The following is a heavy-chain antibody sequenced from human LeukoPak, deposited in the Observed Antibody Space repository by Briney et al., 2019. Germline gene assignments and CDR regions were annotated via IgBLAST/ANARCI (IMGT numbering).Heavy chain of an antibody. D-gene: IGHD6-13*01. Sequence: PSETLSLTCTVSGGSISSGSYYWSWIRQPAGTGLEWIGRIYTSGSTNYNPSLKSRVTMSVDTSKNQFSLKLSSVTAADTAVYYCAREGRGSSWTPKYYYYYMDVWGKGTTVTISS. J-gene: IGHJ6*03. CDR1: GGSISSGSYY. CDR2: IYTSGST. CDR3: AREGRGSSWTPKYYYYYMDV. V-gene: IGHV4-61*02.